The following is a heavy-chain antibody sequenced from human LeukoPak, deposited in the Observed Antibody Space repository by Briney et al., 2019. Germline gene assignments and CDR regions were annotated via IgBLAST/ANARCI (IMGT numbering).Heavy chain of an antibody. D-gene: IGHD6-13*01. CDR3: AKDQIQGIAADGPGD. CDR2: ISCSGGST. CDR1: GFTFSSYA. V-gene: IGHV3-23*01. J-gene: IGHJ4*02. Sequence: GGSLRLSCAASGFTFSSYAMSWVRQAPGKGLECVSAISCSGGSTYYADSVKGRFTISRDNSKNTLYLKMNSLSAADTAVYYCAKDQIQGIAADGPGDWGQGTLVTVSS.